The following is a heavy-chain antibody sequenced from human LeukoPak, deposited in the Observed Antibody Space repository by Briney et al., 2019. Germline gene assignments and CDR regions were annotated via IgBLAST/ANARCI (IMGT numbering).Heavy chain of an antibody. CDR2: ISYDGSNK. V-gene: IGHV3-30-3*01. CDR3: ARGEGHFDY. Sequence: GGSLRLSCAASGFTFSSYAMHWVRQAPGKGLEWVAVISYDGSNKYYADSVKGRFTISRDNSKNTLYLQMNSLRAEDTAVYYCARGEGHFDYWGQGTLVTVSS. J-gene: IGHJ4*02. CDR1: GFTFSSYA. D-gene: IGHD1-26*01.